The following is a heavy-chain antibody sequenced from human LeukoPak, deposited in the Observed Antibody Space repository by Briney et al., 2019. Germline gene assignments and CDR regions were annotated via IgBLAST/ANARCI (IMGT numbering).Heavy chain of an antibody. D-gene: IGHD1-1*01. CDR1: GFTVSRNY. Sequence: QPGGSLRLSCAASGFTVSRNYMSWVGQAPGKGLEWFSVSYSGGEKYYPGSVKGRFTVSRDNPKNTVYLQMNSLRAEDTAVYFCARSPVLDRNDWSFADWGQGTLVTVSS. J-gene: IGHJ4*02. V-gene: IGHV3-53*01. CDR2: SYSGGEK. CDR3: ARSPVLDRNDWSFAD.